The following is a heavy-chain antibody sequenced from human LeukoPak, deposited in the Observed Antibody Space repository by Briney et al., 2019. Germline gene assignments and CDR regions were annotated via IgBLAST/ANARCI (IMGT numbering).Heavy chain of an antibody. CDR2: ISGDGSVT. CDR1: GFTFRNYA. J-gene: IGHJ4*01. CDR3: ARYSSSSGGAAYYLDY. V-gene: IGHV3-74*01. Sequence: PGGSLRLSCEASGFTFRNYAMHSVRQVPGKRLVWVSRISGDGSVTNYADSVQGRFTISRDNAKNILYLQINSLRSEDTAVYYCARYSSSSGGAAYYLDYWGHGTLVTVSS. D-gene: IGHD6-6*01.